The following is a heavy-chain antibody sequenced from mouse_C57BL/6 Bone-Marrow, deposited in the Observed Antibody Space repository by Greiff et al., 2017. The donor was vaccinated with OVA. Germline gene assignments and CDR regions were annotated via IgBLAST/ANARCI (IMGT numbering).Heavy chain of an antibody. CDR3: ARLWYYFDY. V-gene: IGHV1-82*01. Sequence: QVQLKESGPELVKPGASVKISCKASGYAFSSSWMNWVKQRPGKGLEWIGRIYPGDGDTNYNGKFKGKATLTADKSSSTAYMQLSSLTSEDSAVYFCARLWYYFDYWGQGTTLTVSS. D-gene: IGHD6-1*01. CDR1: GYAFSSSW. J-gene: IGHJ2*01. CDR2: IYPGDGDT.